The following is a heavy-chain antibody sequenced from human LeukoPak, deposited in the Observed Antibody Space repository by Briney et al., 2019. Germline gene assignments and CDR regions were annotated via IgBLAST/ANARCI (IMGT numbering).Heavy chain of an antibody. CDR2: IRSNSDGGTI. CDR3: ATDFYDST. V-gene: IGHV3-15*01. J-gene: IGHJ5*02. CDR1: GFPFSSYS. Sequence: PGGSLRLSCAASGFPFSSYSMTWVRQAPGKGLEWVGRIRSNSDGGTIDYAAPVKGRFTLSRDDSKTTLYLQMNSLQTEDTAVYYCATDFYDSTWGQGTLVTVSS. D-gene: IGHD3-22*01.